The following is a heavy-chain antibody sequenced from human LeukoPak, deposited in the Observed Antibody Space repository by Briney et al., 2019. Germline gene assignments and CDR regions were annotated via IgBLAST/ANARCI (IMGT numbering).Heavy chain of an antibody. CDR2: INPRGGST. CDR3: ARDRTHYYESSGYYSRWEY. D-gene: IGHD3-22*01. Sequence: ASVKVSCKASGYTFTSYFMHWVGQAPGQGLEWMGLINPRGGSTRYAQKFQGRVTMTRDTSTSTVYMELSSLRSEDTAMYYCARDRTHYYESSGYYSRWEYWGQGTLVTVSS. CDR1: GYTFTSYF. V-gene: IGHV1-46*01. J-gene: IGHJ4*02.